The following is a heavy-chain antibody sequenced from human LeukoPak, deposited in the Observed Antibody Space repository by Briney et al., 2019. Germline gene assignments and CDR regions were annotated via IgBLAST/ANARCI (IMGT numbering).Heavy chain of an antibody. J-gene: IGHJ4*02. CDR3: TTDTWEIPFGGVIVSGY. CDR2: IKSKTDGGTT. V-gene: IGHV3-15*01. Sequence: GGSLRLSCAASGFTFSNAWMSWVRQAPGKGLEWVGRIKSKTDGGTTDYAAPVKGRFTISRDDSKNTLYLQMNSLKTDDTAVYYCTTDTWEIPFGGVIVSGYWGQGTLVTVSS. D-gene: IGHD3-16*02. CDR1: GFTFSNAW.